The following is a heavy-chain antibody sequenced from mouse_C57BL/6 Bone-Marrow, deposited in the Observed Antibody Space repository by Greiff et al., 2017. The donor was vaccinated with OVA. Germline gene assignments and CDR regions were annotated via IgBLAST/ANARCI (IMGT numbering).Heavy chain of an antibody. Sequence: QVQLQQSGADLVKPGASVKLSCKASGYTFTEYTIHWVKQRSGQGLVWIGWFYPGSGSIKYNEKFKDKATLTADKSTSTVYMELTSLTSEDSAVYYCASHEGDSEFAYWGQGTMVTVSA. CDR3: ASHEGDSEFAY. CDR2: FYPGSGSI. CDR1: GYTFTEYT. V-gene: IGHV1-62-2*01. D-gene: IGHD2-12*01. J-gene: IGHJ3*01.